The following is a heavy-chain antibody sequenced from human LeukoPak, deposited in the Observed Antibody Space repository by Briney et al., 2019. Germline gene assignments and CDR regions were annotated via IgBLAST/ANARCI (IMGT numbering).Heavy chain of an antibody. CDR1: GGTFSSYA. CDR3: ARDVSLLLGRGFDY. J-gene: IGHJ4*02. Sequence: SVKVSCKASGGTFSSYAISWARQAPGQGLEWMGGIIPIFGTANYAQKFQGRVTITADESTSTAYMELSSLRSEDTAVYYCARDVSLLLGRGFDYWGQGTLVTVSS. D-gene: IGHD2-15*01. CDR2: IIPIFGTA. V-gene: IGHV1-69*01.